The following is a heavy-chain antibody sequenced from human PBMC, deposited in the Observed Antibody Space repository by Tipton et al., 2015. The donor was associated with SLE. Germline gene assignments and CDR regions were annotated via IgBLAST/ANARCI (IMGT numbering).Heavy chain of an antibody. CDR1: GGSISSSSYY. D-gene: IGHD1-1*01. J-gene: IGHJ4*02. Sequence: TLSLTCTVSGGSISSSSYYWGWIRQPPGKGLEWIGSIYYSGSTYYNPFLKSRVTISVDTSKNQSSLKLSSVTAADTAVYYCARQGTGTFYYWGQGILVTVSS. CDR3: ARQGTGTFYY. CDR2: IYYSGST. V-gene: IGHV4-39*07.